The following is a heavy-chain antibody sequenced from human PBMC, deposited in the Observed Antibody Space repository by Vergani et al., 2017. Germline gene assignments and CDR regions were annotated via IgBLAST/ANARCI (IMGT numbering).Heavy chain of an antibody. J-gene: IGHJ4*02. Sequence: QVQLQESGPGLVKPSETLSLTCTVSGGSISSYYWSWIRQPPGKGLEWIGYIYYSGSTNYNPPLKSRVTISVDTPKNQFSLKLSSVTAADTAVYYCARGNWNKKGFDYWGQGTLVTVSS. D-gene: IGHD1/OR15-1a*01. CDR2: IYYSGST. CDR3: ARGNWNKKGFDY. CDR1: GGSISSYY. V-gene: IGHV4-59*01.